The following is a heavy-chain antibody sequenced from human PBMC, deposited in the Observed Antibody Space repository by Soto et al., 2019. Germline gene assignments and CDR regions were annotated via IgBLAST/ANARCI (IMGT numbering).Heavy chain of an antibody. V-gene: IGHV3-21*01. J-gene: IGHJ3*02. CDR3: AREGDDRGAFDI. Sequence: GGSLRLSCAASGFTFSSYSMNWVRQAPGKGLEWVSSISSSSSYIYYADSVKGRFTISRDNAKNSLYLQMNSLRAEDTAVYYCAREGDDRGAFDIWGQGTMVTVSS. D-gene: IGHD3-16*01. CDR2: ISSSSSYI. CDR1: GFTFSSYS.